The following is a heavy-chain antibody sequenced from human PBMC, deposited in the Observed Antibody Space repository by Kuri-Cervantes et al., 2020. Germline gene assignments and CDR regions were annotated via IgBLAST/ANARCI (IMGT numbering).Heavy chain of an antibody. CDR2: INHSGST. CDR1: GESFSGYY. V-gene: IGHV4-34*01. J-gene: IGHJ6*02. Sequence: SQTLSLTCAVYGESFSGYYWSWIRQPPGKGLEWIGEINHSGSTNYNPSLKSRVTISVDTSKNQFSLKLSSVTAADTAVYYCARGRYCSSTSCYAGYYYYGMDVWGQGTTVTVSS. D-gene: IGHD2-2*01. CDR3: ARGRYCSSTSCYAGYYYYGMDV.